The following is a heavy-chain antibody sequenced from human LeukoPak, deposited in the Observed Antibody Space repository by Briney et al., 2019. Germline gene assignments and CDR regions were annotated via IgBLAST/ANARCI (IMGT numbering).Heavy chain of an antibody. J-gene: IGHJ3*02. V-gene: IGHV3-30*02. CDR2: IRFDGSNK. CDR3: AKDILQASGSYYGGAFDI. Sequence: GGSLRLSCEESGFTFSNYGMHWVRQAPGKGLEWVTFIRFDGSNKYYADSVKGRFTISRDNSKNTLYVQMNSLRTEDTAVYYCAKDILQASGSYYGGAFDIWGQGTMVTVSS. CDR1: GFTFSNYG. D-gene: IGHD3-10*01.